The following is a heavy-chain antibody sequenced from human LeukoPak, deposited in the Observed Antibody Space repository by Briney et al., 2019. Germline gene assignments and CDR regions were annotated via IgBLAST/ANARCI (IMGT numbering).Heavy chain of an antibody. CDR2: ISGSGDNT. CDR3: ARDGPKYCSNGVCYAPVDP. J-gene: IGHJ5*02. CDR1: GFTFSSFA. V-gene: IGHV3-23*01. Sequence: GGSLRLXCAASGFTFSSFAMSWVRQAPGKGLEWVSAISGSGDNTFYADSVRGRFTISRDNGKNSLYLQMNSLRAEDTAVYYCARDGPKYCSNGVCYAPVDPWGQGTLVTVSS. D-gene: IGHD2-8*01.